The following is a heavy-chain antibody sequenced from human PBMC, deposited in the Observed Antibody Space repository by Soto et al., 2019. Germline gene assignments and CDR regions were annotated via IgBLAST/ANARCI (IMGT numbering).Heavy chain of an antibody. CDR2: ISAYNGNT. V-gene: IGHV1-18*01. CDR1: GYTFTSYG. Sequence: ASVKVSCKASGYTFTSYGISWVRQAPGQGLEWMGWISAYNGNTNYAQKLQGRVTMTTDTSTSTAYMELSSLRSEDTAVYYCARDVTRGYSGNRGRDYWGQGTLVTVSS. CDR3: ARDVTRGYSGNRGRDY. D-gene: IGHD5-12*01. J-gene: IGHJ4*02.